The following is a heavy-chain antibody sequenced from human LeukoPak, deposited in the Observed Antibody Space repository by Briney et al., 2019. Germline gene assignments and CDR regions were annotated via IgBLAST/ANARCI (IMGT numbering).Heavy chain of an antibody. CDR3: AGGNRPVTLQGTWFDP. Sequence: SQTLSLTCTVSGGSISSGSYYWSWIRQPAGKGLEWIGRIYTSGSTNYNPSLKSRVTISIDTSKNQFSLQLSSVTAADTAMYYCAGGNRPVTLQGTWFDPWGQGTLVTVSS. V-gene: IGHV4-61*02. CDR1: GGSISSGSYY. J-gene: IGHJ5*02. CDR2: IYTSGST. D-gene: IGHD2-21*02.